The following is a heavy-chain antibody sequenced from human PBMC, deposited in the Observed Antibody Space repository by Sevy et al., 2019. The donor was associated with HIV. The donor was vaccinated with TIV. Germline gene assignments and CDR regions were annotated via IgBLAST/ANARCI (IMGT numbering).Heavy chain of an antibody. V-gene: IGHV3-7*01. D-gene: IGHD3-22*01. CDR1: GFTFSSYW. J-gene: IGHJ6*02. Sequence: GGSLILSCAASGFTFSSYWMSWVRQAPGKGLEWVANIKQDGSEKYYVDSVKGRFTISRDNAKNSLYLQMNSLRAEDTAVYYCARVYLGSSGYYRYYYGMDVWGQGTTVTVSS. CDR3: ARVYLGSSGYYRYYYGMDV. CDR2: IKQDGSEK.